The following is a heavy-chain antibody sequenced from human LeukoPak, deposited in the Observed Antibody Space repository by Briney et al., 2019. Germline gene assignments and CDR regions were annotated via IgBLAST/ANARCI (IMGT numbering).Heavy chain of an antibody. Sequence: GGSLRLSCAASGFTFSSYWMHWVRQAPGKGLVWVSRINSDGSITTYADSVKGRFSISRDDAKNTLDLQMNSLRAEDTAVYYCARKAMAGTFAFDIWGQGTMVTVSS. CDR2: INSDGSIT. CDR3: ARKAMAGTFAFDI. D-gene: IGHD6-19*01. V-gene: IGHV3-74*01. J-gene: IGHJ3*02. CDR1: GFTFSSYW.